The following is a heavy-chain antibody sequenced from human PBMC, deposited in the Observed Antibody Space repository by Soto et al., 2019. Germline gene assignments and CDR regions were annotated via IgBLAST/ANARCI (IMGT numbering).Heavy chain of an antibody. CDR1: GFTFSTYA. Sequence: GGSLRLSCAASGFTFSTYAMNWVRQAPRKGLEWVSGISGSGDSTYYADSVKGRFTVSRDNSKNTLYLQMNSLRAEDTAVFYCAKERSSGWSLDYWGQGTLVTVSS. V-gene: IGHV3-23*01. J-gene: IGHJ4*02. D-gene: IGHD6-19*01. CDR2: ISGSGDST. CDR3: AKERSSGWSLDY.